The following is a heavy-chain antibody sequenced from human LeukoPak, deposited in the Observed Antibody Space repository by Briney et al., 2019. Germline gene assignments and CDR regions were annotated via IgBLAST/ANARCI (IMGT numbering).Heavy chain of an antibody. CDR2: ISSSSGSI. CDR1: GFTFSSYS. J-gene: IGHJ4*02. V-gene: IGHV3-48*02. CDR3: ARGCDTNCFFNDY. Sequence: GGSLRLSCAASGFTFSSYSINWVRQAPGEGLEWVSYISSSSGSIYYADSVKGRFSISKDNAKSSVSLHMNSLRDEDTAVYYCARGCDTNCFFNDYWGQGTLVTVSS. D-gene: IGHD2-8*01.